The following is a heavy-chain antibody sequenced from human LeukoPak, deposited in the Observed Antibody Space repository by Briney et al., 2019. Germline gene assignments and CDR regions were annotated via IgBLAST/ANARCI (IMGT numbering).Heavy chain of an antibody. CDR2: THYSGST. J-gene: IGHJ3*01. CDR3: ARWGGTLNAFDV. Sequence: SETLSLTCTVSDDSITGFYWNWIRQPPGKPLEWIGYTHYSGSTTYNPSLNGRVTTSVDTAKNQFSLKLSSVTAADTAVYYCARWGGTLNAFDVWGPGTLVTVSS. V-gene: IGHV4-59*08. CDR1: DDSITGFY. D-gene: IGHD3-10*01.